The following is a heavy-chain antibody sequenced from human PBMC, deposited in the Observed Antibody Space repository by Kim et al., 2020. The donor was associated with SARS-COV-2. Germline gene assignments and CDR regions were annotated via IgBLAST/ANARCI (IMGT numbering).Heavy chain of an antibody. D-gene: IGHD3-16*01. Sequence: SETLSLTCTVSGGSINNYYWSWIRQPPGKGLEWIGYIYYSGSTNYNPSLKSRVTISVDTSKNHFSLKLSSVTAADTAVYYCARGISFWGVILNDYWGQGTLVTVSS. CDR3: ARGISFWGVILNDY. J-gene: IGHJ4*02. V-gene: IGHV4-59*01. CDR2: IYYSGST. CDR1: GGSINNYY.